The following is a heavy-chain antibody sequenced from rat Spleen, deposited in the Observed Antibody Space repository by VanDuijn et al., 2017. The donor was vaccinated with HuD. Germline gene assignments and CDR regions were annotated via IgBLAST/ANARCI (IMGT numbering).Heavy chain of an antibody. CDR2: ISFDAGTT. CDR1: GFTFSDYD. J-gene: IGHJ2*01. V-gene: IGHV5-7*01. Sequence: EVQLVESGGGLVQPGRSLTLSCAASGFTFSDYDMAWVRQAPKKGLEWVAYISFDAGTTYYRDSVKARFTISRDNAKSTLYLQMDSLRSEDTATYYCATWDYGSYWGQGVMVTVSS. CDR3: ATWDYGSY. D-gene: IGHD1-3*01.